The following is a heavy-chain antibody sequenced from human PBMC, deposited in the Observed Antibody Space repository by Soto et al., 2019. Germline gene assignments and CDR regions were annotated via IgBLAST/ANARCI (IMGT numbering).Heavy chain of an antibody. CDR1: GFTFSSYA. CDR2: ISYDGSNK. CDR3: ARKKEWFGELLFYGMDV. J-gene: IGHJ6*02. V-gene: IGHV3-30-3*01. D-gene: IGHD3-10*01. Sequence: GGSLRLSCAASGFTFSSYAMHWVRQAPGKGLEWVAVISYDGSNKYYADSVKGRFTISRDNSKNTLYLQMNSLRAEDTAVYYCARKKEWFGELLFYGMDVWGQGTTVTVSS.